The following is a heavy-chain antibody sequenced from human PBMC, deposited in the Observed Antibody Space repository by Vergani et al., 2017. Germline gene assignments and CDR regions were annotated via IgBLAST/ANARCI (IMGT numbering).Heavy chain of an antibody. Sequence: QVQLQESGPGLVKPSQTLSLTCTVSGGSISSGSYYWSWIRQPAGKGLEWIGRIYTSGSTNYNPSLKSRVTISVDTSKNQFSLKLSSVTAADTAVYYCARGPMVRGVIYYYYYMDVWGKGTTVTVSS. CDR2: IYTSGST. J-gene: IGHJ6*03. CDR3: ARGPMVRGVIYYYYYMDV. CDR1: GGSISSGSYY. D-gene: IGHD3-10*01. V-gene: IGHV4-61*02.